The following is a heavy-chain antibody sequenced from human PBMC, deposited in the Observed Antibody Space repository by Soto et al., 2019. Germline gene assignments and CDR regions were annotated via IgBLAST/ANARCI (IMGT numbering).Heavy chain of an antibody. V-gene: IGHV3-30-3*01. J-gene: IGHJ4*02. CDR3: ASQLLTIGSFDF. D-gene: IGHD2-2*01. CDR1: GFTFSSYA. Sequence: QVQLVESGGGVVQPGRSLRLSCAASGFTFSSYAMHWVRQAPGKGLESVAVIWYDGSNKYYADSVKGRFTISRDNSKNTMYLQMNSLRAEDTAVYYCASQLLTIGSFDFWGQGTLVTVSS. CDR2: IWYDGSNK.